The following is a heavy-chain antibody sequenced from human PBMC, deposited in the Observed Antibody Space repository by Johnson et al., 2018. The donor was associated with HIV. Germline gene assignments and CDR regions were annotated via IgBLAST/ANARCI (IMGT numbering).Heavy chain of an antibody. Sequence: VQLVESGGGLVQPGGSLRLSCAASGFTFSSYWMSWVRQAPGKGLEWVANIKQDGSEKYYVDSVKGRFTISRDNAKNSLYLQMNSLRAEDTAVYYCARDGVYSSPWDAFDIWGQGTMVTVSS. CDR3: ARDGVYSSPWDAFDI. CDR2: IKQDGSEK. D-gene: IGHD6-13*01. J-gene: IGHJ3*02. V-gene: IGHV3-7*05. CDR1: GFTFSSYW.